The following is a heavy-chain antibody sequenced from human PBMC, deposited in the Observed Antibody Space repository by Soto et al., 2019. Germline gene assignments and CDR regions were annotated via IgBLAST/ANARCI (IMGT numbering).Heavy chain of an antibody. CDR3: TRDRGGNFYGGFDY. J-gene: IGHJ4*02. Sequence: EVQLVESGGGLVQPGGSLRLSCAASGFTFNNYWMHWVRQAPGKGLVWVSRINIEGSTTDYADSVRGRFAISRDNAKKALYLQTNSLRDEDTAAYYCTRDRGGNFYGGFDYWGRGTLVTVSP. CDR2: INIEGSTT. D-gene: IGHD1-26*01. V-gene: IGHV3-74*01. CDR1: GFTFNNYW.